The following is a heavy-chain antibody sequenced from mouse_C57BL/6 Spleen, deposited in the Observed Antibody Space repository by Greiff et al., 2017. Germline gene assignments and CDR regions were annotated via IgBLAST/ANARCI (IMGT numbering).Heavy chain of an antibody. D-gene: IGHD1-1*01. J-gene: IGHJ4*01. CDR2: IDPSDSYT. V-gene: IGHV1-59*01. CDR1: GYTFTSYW. Sequence: VQLQQSGAELVRPGTSVKLSCKASGYTFTSYWMHWVKQRPGQGLEWIGVIDPSDSYTNYNQKFKGKATLTVDTSSSTAYMQLSSLTSEDSAVYYCARSRYGSSSYYYAMDYWGQGTSVTVSS. CDR3: ARSRYGSSSYYYAMDY.